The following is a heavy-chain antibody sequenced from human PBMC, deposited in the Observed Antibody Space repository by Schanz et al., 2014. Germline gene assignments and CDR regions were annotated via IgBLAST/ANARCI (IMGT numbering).Heavy chain of an antibody. CDR3: ARGRVLES. Sequence: VQLVESGGGLVQPGGSLRLSCAASGFSFGTYAMSWVRQAPGKGLEWVSGITGASDHIDYAESVKGRFTISRDNSKNTLYLQMNSLRAEDTAVYYCARGRVLESWGQGTLVTVSS. CDR2: ITGASDHI. CDR1: GFSFGTYA. D-gene: IGHD1-1*01. V-gene: IGHV3-23*04. J-gene: IGHJ5*02.